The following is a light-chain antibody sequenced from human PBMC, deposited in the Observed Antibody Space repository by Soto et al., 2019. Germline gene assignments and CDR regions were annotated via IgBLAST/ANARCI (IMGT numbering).Light chain of an antibody. CDR1: QGISNA. CDR2: DAS. CDR3: KQFNGFTT. Sequence: AIQLTQSPSSLSASVGDTVNITNRASQGISNALAWYQQIPGKPPKLLIYDASTLESGVPSRFSGSGSGTDFTLTISSLQPGDFATYYCKQFNGFTTFGQGTRLEIK. V-gene: IGKV1-13*02. J-gene: IGKJ5*01.